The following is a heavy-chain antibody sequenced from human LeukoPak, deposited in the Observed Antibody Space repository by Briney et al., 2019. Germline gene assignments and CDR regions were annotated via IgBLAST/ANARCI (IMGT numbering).Heavy chain of an antibody. CDR2: IYSGGST. Sequence: PGGSLRLSCAASGFTVSSNYMSWVRQAPGKGLEWVSVIYSGGSTYYADSVKGRFTISRDNSKNALYLQMNSLRAEDTAVYYCARDPSGYYSTWGQGTLVTVSS. CDR3: ARDPSGYYST. CDR1: GFTVSSNY. J-gene: IGHJ4*02. D-gene: IGHD3-22*01. V-gene: IGHV3-53*01.